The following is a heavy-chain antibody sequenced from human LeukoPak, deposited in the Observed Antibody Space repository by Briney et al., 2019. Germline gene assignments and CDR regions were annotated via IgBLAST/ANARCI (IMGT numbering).Heavy chain of an antibody. CDR1: GYSFNSYW. J-gene: IGHJ4*02. Sequence: GESLKISCKGSGYSFNSYWIAWVRQMPGKGLEWMGIIYPSDSDTRYSPSFQSQVTISADRSISTAYLHWSSLKASDTAMYYCARYCTNGRCYGYWGQGTLVTVSS. CDR3: ARYCTNGRCYGY. D-gene: IGHD2-8*01. V-gene: IGHV5-51*03. CDR2: IYPSDSDT.